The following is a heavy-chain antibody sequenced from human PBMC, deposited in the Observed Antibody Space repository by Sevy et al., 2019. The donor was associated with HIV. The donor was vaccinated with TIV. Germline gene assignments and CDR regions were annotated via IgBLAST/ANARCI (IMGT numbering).Heavy chain of an antibody. J-gene: IGHJ4*02. CDR1: GASISNTAYY. CDR2: IRNGAYT. D-gene: IGHD2-8*01. CDR3: VGPMLTYTNGWHYFDY. Sequence: SETLSLTCIVSGASISNTAYYWGWIRQSPGKGLEWIASIRNGAYTFYNPSLKSHVTISADTSKNQFSLKLTFVTAADSSIDYCVGPMLTYTNGWHYFDYWGQGTVVTVSS. V-gene: IGHV4-39*01.